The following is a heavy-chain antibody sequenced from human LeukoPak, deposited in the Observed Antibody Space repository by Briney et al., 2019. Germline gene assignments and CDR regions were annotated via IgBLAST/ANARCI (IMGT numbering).Heavy chain of an antibody. J-gene: IGHJ5*02. CDR1: GGTFSSYA. CDR3: ARDKTGLLWFGELPGNWFDP. CDR2: IIPIFGIA. D-gene: IGHD3-10*01. Sequence: ASVKVSCKASGGTFSSYAISWVRQAPGQGLEWMGKIIPIFGIANYAQKFQGRVTITADKSTSTAYMELSSLRSEDTAVYYCARDKTGLLWFGELPGNWFDPWGQGTPVTVSS. V-gene: IGHV1-69*04.